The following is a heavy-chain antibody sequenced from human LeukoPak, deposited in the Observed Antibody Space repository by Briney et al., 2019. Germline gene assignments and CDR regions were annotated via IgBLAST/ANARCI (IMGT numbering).Heavy chain of an antibody. D-gene: IGHD1-26*01. Sequence: SVPVSCKASGYTFTGYLMHGVGQAPGQGLEWMGWINPNSGGTNYAQKFQGRVTMTRDTSISTAYMELSRLRSDDTAVYYCARDRSSILCATNAFDIWGQGTMVTVSS. CDR3: ARDRSSILCATNAFDI. CDR1: GYTFTGYL. J-gene: IGHJ3*02. V-gene: IGHV1-2*02. CDR2: INPNSGGT.